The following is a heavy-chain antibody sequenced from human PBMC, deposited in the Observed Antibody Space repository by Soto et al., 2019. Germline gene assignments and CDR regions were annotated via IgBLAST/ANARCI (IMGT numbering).Heavy chain of an antibody. CDR1: GFTFSSSA. V-gene: IGHV3-23*01. D-gene: IGHD2-15*01. J-gene: IGHJ3*02. Sequence: LRLSCAASGFTFSSSAMSWVRQAPGKGLEWVSTISGSGGSTYYADSVKGRFTISRDNSKNTLYLQMNSLRAEDTAVYYCAKVGSPNYAFDIWGQGTMVTVSS. CDR3: AKVGSPNYAFDI. CDR2: ISGSGGST.